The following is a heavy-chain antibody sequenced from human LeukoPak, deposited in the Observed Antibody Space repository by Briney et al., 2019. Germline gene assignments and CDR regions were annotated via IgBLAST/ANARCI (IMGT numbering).Heavy chain of an antibody. CDR3: ARIGFYSSWYFDY. Sequence: GSLRLSCAASGFTFSSYWMNWVRQVPGKGLEWVANIKQDGSEKYYVDSVKGRFTISRDNAKNSLYLQMNSLTAEDTAVYYCARIGFYSSWYFDYWGQGTLVTVSS. CDR1: GFTFSSYW. J-gene: IGHJ4*02. CDR2: IKQDGSEK. D-gene: IGHD6-6*01. V-gene: IGHV3-7*01.